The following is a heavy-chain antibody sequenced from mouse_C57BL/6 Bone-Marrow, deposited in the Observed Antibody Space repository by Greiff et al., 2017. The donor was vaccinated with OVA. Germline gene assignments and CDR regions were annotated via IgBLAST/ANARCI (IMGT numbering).Heavy chain of an antibody. V-gene: IGHV1-59*01. D-gene: IGHD1-1*01. CDR1: GYTFTNYW. CDR2: IAPSDSYI. J-gene: IGHJ2*02. CDR3: AHYGSRLYLHY. Sequence: VQLQQPGAELVRPGPSVKLSCKASGYTFTNYWMHWVKQRPGQGLEWIGVIAPSDSYINYNQKFKGRATLTVDTSSSTAYMRLSSLTSEDSAVYYCAHYGSRLYLHYWGQGTSLTVSS.